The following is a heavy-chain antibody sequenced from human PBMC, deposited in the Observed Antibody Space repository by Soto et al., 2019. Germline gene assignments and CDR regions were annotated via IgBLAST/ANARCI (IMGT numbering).Heavy chain of an antibody. J-gene: IGHJ6*02. Sequence: ASVKVSCKTSGYTFTSYGISWVRQAPGQGLEWMGWISAYNGNTNYAQKLQGRVTMTTDTSTSTDYMELRSLRSDDTAVYYCAREWRYCYGHGMDVRSQVTADPVS. CDR2: ISAYNGNT. V-gene: IGHV1-18*04. CDR1: GYTFTSYG. D-gene: IGHD5-18*01. CDR3: AREWRYCYGHGMDV.